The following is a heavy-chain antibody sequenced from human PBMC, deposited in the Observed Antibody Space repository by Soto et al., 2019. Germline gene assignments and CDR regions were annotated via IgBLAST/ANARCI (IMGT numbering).Heavy chain of an antibody. Sequence: QVQLQQSGPGLVKPSETLSLTCTVSGVSVSSSSYYWNWIRQPPGKGLEWIGYVYYTGSTNYNPSLQSRVNISIDTSKNQFSLKRSSVTAADTAVYFCARGQGSGWYSDSWGQGTLVLVSS. CDR3: ARGQGSGWYSDS. J-gene: IGHJ4*02. D-gene: IGHD6-19*01. V-gene: IGHV4-61*01. CDR1: GVSVSSSSYY. CDR2: VYYTGST.